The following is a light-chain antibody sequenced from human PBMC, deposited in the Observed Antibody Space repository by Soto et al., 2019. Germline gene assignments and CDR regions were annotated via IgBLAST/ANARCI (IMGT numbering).Light chain of an antibody. CDR1: SSDVDSYNR. J-gene: IGLJ3*02. Sequence: QSALTQPPSVSGSPGQSVTISCTGTSSDVDSYNRVSWYQQPPGTAPKLIIYEITHRPSGVPARFSGSKSGNTASLTISGLQAEDEADYYCCLLTPSTTWVFGGGTKLTVL. CDR2: EIT. V-gene: IGLV2-18*01. CDR3: CLLTPSTTWV.